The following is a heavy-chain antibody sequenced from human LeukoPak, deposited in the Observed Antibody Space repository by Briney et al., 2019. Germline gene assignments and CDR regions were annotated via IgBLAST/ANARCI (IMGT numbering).Heavy chain of an antibody. Sequence: SETLSLTCTVSGGSISSYYWSWIRQPPGKGLEWIGYIYYSGSTNYNPSLKSRVTISVDTSKNQFSLKLSSVTAADTAVYYCARDQGSRWFDPWGQGTLVTVSS. CDR1: GGSISSYY. V-gene: IGHV4-59*01. CDR3: ARDQGSRWFDP. J-gene: IGHJ5*02. CDR2: IYYSGST.